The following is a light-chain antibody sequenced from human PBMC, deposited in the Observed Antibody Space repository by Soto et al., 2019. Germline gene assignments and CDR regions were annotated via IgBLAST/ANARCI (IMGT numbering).Light chain of an antibody. V-gene: IGKV1-5*03. CDR3: QQYNSYSST. CDR2: KAS. J-gene: IGKJ2*02. CDR1: QSISSW. Sequence: DIQMTQSPSTLSASVGDRVTITCRASQSISSWLAWYQQKPGKAPKLLIYKASSLESGLPSRFSGSGSGTEFTLTISSLEPDDFATYYCQQYNSYSSTFGQGTKLEIK.